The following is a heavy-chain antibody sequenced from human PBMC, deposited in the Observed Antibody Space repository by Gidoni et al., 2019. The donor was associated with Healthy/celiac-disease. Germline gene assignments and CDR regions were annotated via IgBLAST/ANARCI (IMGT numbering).Heavy chain of an antibody. CDR2: IYSGGST. Sequence: EVQLVESGGGLVQPGGSLRLSCAASGFTVSRNYMGWVRQAPGKGLGWVSVIYSGGSTYYADSVKGRFTISRDNSKNTLYLQMNSLRAEDTAVYYCARDPFTIFGVVSIWGQGTLVTVSS. J-gene: IGHJ4*02. D-gene: IGHD3-3*01. CDR3: ARDPFTIFGVVSI. V-gene: IGHV3-66*01. CDR1: GFTVSRNY.